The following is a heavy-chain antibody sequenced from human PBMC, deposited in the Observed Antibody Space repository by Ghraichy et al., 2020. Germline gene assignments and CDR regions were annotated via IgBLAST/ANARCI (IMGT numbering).Heavy chain of an antibody. CDR2: INPGGGGT. CDR1: GYTFSDYY. D-gene: IGHD1-20*01. CDR3: ARDLVTGVSYYYYGLDV. J-gene: IGHJ6*02. V-gene: IGHV1-2*02. Sequence: ASVKVSCKASGYTFSDYYIHWVRQAPGQGLEWMGWINPGGGGTNYAQKFQGRVTMTRDTSITTAYMELRRLRSDDTAVYYCARDLVTGVSYYYYGLDVWGRGTTVTVS.